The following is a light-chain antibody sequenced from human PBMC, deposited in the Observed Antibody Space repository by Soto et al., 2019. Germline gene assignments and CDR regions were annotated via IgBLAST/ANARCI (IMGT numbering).Light chain of an antibody. CDR3: SAWDDSLNGWV. Sequence: QSVLTQPPSASGTPGQRVTISCSGSISNIGSNTVNWYQQLPGTAAKLLIYSNNQRPSGGPDRFSGSKSGASASLAISGLQSEDEAGYYCSAWDDSLNGWVFGGGTKLTVL. CDR2: SNN. CDR1: ISNIGSNT. V-gene: IGLV1-44*01. J-gene: IGLJ3*02.